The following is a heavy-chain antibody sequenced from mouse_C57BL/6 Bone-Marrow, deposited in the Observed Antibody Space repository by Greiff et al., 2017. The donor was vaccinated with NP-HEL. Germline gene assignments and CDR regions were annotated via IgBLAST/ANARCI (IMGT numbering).Heavy chain of an antibody. CDR2: INPGSGGT. V-gene: IGHV1-54*01. Sequence: VQLQQSGAELVRPGTSVKVSCKASGYAFTNYLIEWVKQRPGQGLEWIGVINPGSGGTNYNEKFKGKATLTADKSSSTAYMQLSSLTSEDSAVYFCRRSPPYYFDYWGQGTTLTVSS. CDR1: GYAFTNYL. CDR3: RRSPPYYFDY. J-gene: IGHJ2*01.